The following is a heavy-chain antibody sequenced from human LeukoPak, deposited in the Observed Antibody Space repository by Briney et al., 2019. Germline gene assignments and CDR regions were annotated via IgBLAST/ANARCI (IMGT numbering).Heavy chain of an antibody. CDR3: ARVPGYCSSTSCYWYYYMDV. V-gene: IGHV3-7*01. D-gene: IGHD2-2*03. CDR2: IKQDGSEK. Sequence: PGGSLRLSHAPSGFTLSSFWMSGARQAPGRGRECGANIKQDGSEKYYVDSVKGRFTISRDNAKNSLYLQMHSLRAEDTAVYYSARVPGYCSSTSCYWYYYMDVWGKGTTVTVSS. CDR1: GFTLSSFW. J-gene: IGHJ6*03.